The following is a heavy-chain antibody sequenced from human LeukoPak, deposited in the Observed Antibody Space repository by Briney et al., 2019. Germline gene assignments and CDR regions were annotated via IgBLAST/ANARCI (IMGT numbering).Heavy chain of an antibody. CDR3: ARRIGLRYFDWRYNWFDP. V-gene: IGHV4-39*01. J-gene: IGHJ5*02. CDR1: GGSISSSSYY. Sequence: SETLSLTCTVSGGSISSSSYYWGWIRQPPGKGLEWIGSIYYSGSTYYNPSLKSRVTISVDTSKNQFSLKLSSVTAADTAVYYCARRIGLRYFDWRYNWFDPWGQGTLVTVSS. D-gene: IGHD3-9*01. CDR2: IYYSGST.